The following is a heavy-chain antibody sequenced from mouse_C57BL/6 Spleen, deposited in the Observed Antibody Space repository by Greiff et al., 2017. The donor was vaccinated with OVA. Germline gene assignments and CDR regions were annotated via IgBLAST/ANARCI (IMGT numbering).Heavy chain of an antibody. CDR3: ALTTVVGDWYFDV. J-gene: IGHJ1*03. Sequence: VKLMESGAELVKPGASVKMSCKASGYTFTTYPIEWMKQNHGKSLEWIGNFHPYNDDTKYNEKFKGKATLTVEKSSSTVYLELSRLTSDDSAVYYCALTTVVGDWYFDVWGTGTTVTVSS. D-gene: IGHD1-1*01. V-gene: IGHV1-47*01. CDR1: GYTFTTYP. CDR2: FHPYNDDT.